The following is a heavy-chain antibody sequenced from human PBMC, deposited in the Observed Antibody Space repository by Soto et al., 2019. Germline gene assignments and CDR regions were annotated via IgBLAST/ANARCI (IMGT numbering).Heavy chain of an antibody. D-gene: IGHD3-16*02. CDR3: SRASFLFIVMDF. CDR2: INSDGSSV. V-gene: IGHV3-74*01. Sequence: EEQLVESGGGVVQPGESLRLSCEASGFTFSTSWMHWVRQTPGKGLVWVSRINSDGSSVSYTDSVKGRFTISRDKAKNTLYLEMNSLTADDTAVYYCSRASFLFIVMDFWGHGTQVTVSS. CDR1: GFTFSTSW. J-gene: IGHJ4*01.